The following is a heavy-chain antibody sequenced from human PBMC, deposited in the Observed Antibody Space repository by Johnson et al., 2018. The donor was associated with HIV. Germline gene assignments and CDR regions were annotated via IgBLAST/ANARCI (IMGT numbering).Heavy chain of an antibody. V-gene: IGHV3-30-3*01. CDR2: ISYDGSNK. Sequence: QVQLVESGGGVVQPGRSLRLSCAASVFTFSSFAMHWVRQAPGKGLEWVAVISYDGSNKYYADSVKGRFTISRDNAKNTLYLQMNSLRAEDTAVYYCARYSSGWQGLDAFDIWGQGTMVTVSS. J-gene: IGHJ3*02. CDR1: VFTFSSFA. CDR3: ARYSSGWQGLDAFDI. D-gene: IGHD6-19*01.